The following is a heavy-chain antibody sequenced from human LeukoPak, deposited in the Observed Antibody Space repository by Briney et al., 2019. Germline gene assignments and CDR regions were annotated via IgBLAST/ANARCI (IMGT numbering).Heavy chain of an antibody. Sequence: GGSLRLSCAAPGFTFSSYSMNWVRQAPGKGLEWVSSISSSSSYIYYADSVKGRFTISRDNAKNSLYLQMNSLRAEDTAVYYCARPHYSSSSRGFDYWGQGTLVTVSS. D-gene: IGHD6-6*01. CDR1: GFTFSSYS. V-gene: IGHV3-21*01. CDR2: ISSSSSYI. CDR3: ARPHYSSSSRGFDY. J-gene: IGHJ4*02.